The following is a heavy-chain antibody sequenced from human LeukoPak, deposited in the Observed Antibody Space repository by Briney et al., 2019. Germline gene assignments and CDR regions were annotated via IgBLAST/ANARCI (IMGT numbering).Heavy chain of an antibody. Sequence: GESLKISCKGSGYIFTSYWIGWGRQLPGKGLEGMGIIYPGDSDARYSPPFQGQVTISADKSISTAYLQWSSLKASDTAMYYCARVRFGELHNWFDPWGQGTLVTVSS. D-gene: IGHD3-10*01. CDR3: ARVRFGELHNWFDP. V-gene: IGHV5-51*01. J-gene: IGHJ5*02. CDR2: IYPGDSDA. CDR1: GYIFTSYW.